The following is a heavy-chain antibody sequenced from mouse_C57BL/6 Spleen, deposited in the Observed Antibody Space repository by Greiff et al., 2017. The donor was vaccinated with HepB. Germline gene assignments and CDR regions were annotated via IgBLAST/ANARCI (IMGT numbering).Heavy chain of an antibody. V-gene: IGHV1-18*01. J-gene: IGHJ1*03. CDR2: INPNNGGT. CDR1: GYTFTDYN. CDR3: ASRGLRRGYFDV. D-gene: IGHD2-4*01. Sequence: VQLKQSGPELVKPGASVKIPCKASGYTFTDYNMDWVKQSHGKSLEWIGDINPNNGGTIYNQKFKGKATLTVDKSSSTAYMELRSLTSEDTAVYYCASRGLRRGYFDVWGTGTTVTVSS.